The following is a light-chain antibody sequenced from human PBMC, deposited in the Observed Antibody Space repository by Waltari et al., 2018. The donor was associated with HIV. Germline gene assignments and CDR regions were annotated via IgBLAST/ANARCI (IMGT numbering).Light chain of an antibody. CDR2: GAS. J-gene: IGKJ2*01. CDR1: QSVTSN. Sequence: EIVMTQSPATLAVSPGERATLSCRASQSVTSNLAWYQQKPGQAPRLLIYGASTRATGIPARFGGSGSGTEFDLTISSLQSEDFAVYYCQQYNNWPPMYTFGQGTKLEIK. V-gene: IGKV3-15*01. CDR3: QQYNNWPPMYT.